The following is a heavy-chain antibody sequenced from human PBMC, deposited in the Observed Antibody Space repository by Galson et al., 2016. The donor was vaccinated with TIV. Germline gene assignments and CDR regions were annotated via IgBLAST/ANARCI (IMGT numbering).Heavy chain of an antibody. CDR3: ARERRYCGNECYLRYYYGMDV. CDR2: IYSGGNT. Sequence: SLRLSCAASGFGVSDNYMTWIRQAPGEGLEWVSIIYSGGNTLYADTVKGRFTISRDDSKNTLYLQMNSLRPEDTAVYYCARERRYCGNECYLRYYYGMDVWGQGTTVTVSS. D-gene: IGHD2-21*01. V-gene: IGHV3-66*02. CDR1: GFGVSDNY. J-gene: IGHJ6*02.